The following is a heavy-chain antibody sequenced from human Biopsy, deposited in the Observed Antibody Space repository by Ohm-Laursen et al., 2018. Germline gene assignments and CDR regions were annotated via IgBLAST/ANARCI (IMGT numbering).Heavy chain of an antibody. CDR1: GFNFRDYN. CDR2: ISETSSHI. CDR3: ARDSSRRAREGGMDV. D-gene: IGHD6-6*01. J-gene: IGHJ6*02. V-gene: IGHV3-11*06. Sequence: GSLRLSCAASGFNFRDYNMNWIRQAPGKGLEWISYISETSSHIYDADSVRGQFTVARDIAKNSLYLQPNSLRVEDTAVYYCARDSSRRAREGGMDVWGQGTTVTVSS.